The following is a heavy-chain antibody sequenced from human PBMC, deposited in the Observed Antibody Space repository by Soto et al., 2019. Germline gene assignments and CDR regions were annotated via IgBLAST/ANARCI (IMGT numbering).Heavy chain of an antibody. J-gene: IGHJ4*02. D-gene: IGHD5-18*01. CDR1: GGPLSSGNYY. CDR2: ISYSGST. V-gene: IGHV4-30-4*01. CDR3: ARVQRDSAMGHFDY. Sequence: SENPSPTFTVSGGPLSSGNYYWGLVPQPPGKGLEWIGFISYSGSTYYNASLKSRVTISVDTSKNHFSLSLTSVTAADTAVYYCARVQRDSAMGHFDYWGQGILVTVSS.